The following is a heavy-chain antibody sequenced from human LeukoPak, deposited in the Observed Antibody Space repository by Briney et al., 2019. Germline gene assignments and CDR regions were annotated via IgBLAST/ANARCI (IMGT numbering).Heavy chain of an antibody. V-gene: IGHV4-59*01. J-gene: IGHJ4*02. D-gene: IGHD6-13*01. CDR1: GGSISSYY. CDR3: ARDSLTAAGY. Sequence: PSETLSLTCTVSGGSISSYYWSWIRQPPGKGLEWIGYIYYSGSTNYNPSLKSRVTISVDTSKNQFSLKLSSVTAADTAVYYCARDSLTAAGYWGQGTLVTVSS. CDR2: IYYSGST.